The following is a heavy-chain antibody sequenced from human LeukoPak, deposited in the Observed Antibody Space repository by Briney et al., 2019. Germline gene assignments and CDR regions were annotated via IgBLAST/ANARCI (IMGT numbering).Heavy chain of an antibody. CDR1: GFTFSSYA. Sequence: GGSLRLSCAASGFTFSSYAMSWVRQAPGKGLEWVSAISGSGGSTYYADSVKGRFTISRDNSKNTLYLQMNSLRAEDTAVYYCAKPPGNSSRTNYYYYGMDVWGQGTTVTVSS. CDR2: ISGSGGST. V-gene: IGHV3-23*01. CDR3: AKPPGNSSRTNYYYYGMDV. D-gene: IGHD6-13*01. J-gene: IGHJ6*02.